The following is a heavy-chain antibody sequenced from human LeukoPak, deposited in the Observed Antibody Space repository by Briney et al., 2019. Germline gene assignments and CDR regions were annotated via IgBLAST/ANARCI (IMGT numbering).Heavy chain of an antibody. CDR1: GYTFTSYD. CDR3: ARGLGNDGIFNY. V-gene: IGHV1-8*01. D-gene: IGHD1-1*01. CDR2: MNPNSGNT. J-gene: IGHJ4*02. Sequence: ASVKVSCKASGYTFTSYDINWVRQATGQGLEWMGWMNPNSGNTGYAQKFQGRVTMTRNTSISTAYMELSSLRSEDTAVYYCARGLGNDGIFNYWGQGTLVTVSS.